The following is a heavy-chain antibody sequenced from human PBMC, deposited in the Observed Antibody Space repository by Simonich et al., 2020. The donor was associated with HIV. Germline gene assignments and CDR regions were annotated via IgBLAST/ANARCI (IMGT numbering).Heavy chain of an antibody. D-gene: IGHD1-1*01. CDR3: ERDQAIGTYDY. CDR1: GFTFSSYG. J-gene: IGHJ4*02. CDR2: IWYDGSNK. V-gene: IGHV3-33*01. Sequence: QVQLVESGGGVVQPGRSLTLSCAASGFTFSSYGMHWVRQAPGKGLEWVAVIWYDGSNKYYADSVKGRFTISRDDSKNTLYLQMNSLRAEDTAVYYCERDQAIGTYDYWGQGTLVTVSS.